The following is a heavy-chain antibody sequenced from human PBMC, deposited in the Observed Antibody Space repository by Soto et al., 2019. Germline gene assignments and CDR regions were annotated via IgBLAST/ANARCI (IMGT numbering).Heavy chain of an antibody. CDR3: AKGSITIFGVVSTYYYYMDV. CDR1: GFTFSSYA. V-gene: IGHV3-23*01. CDR2: ISGSGGST. Sequence: GGSLRLSCAASGFTFSSYAMSWVRQAPGKGLEWVSAISGSGGSTYYADSVKGRFTISRDNSKNTLYLQMNSLRAEDTAVYYCAKGSITIFGVVSTYYYYMDVWGKGTTVTVSS. J-gene: IGHJ6*03. D-gene: IGHD3-3*01.